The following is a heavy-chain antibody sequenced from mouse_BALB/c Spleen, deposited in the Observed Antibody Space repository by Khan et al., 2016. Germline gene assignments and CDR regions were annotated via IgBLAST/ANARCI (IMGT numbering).Heavy chain of an antibody. CDR3: ARRGIYWYFDV. V-gene: IGHV1-84*02. J-gene: IGHJ1*01. CDR2: IYPGSGNT. CDR1: DYTFTDYY. Sequence: QVQLQQSGPELVKPGASVKISCKASDYTFTDYYINWVKQKPGQGLEWIGWIYPGSGNTKYNEKFKGKATLTVHTSSSTAYMQLSSLTSEDTAVXFCARRGIYWYFDVWGAGTTVTVSS.